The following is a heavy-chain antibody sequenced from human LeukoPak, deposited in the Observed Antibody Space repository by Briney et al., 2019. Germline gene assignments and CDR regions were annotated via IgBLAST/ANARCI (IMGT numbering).Heavy chain of an antibody. CDR1: GYTFTSYD. J-gene: IGHJ3*02. D-gene: IGHD3-10*01. CDR3: ARGLNTMVRGASDAFDI. V-gene: IGHV1-8*02. CDR2: MNPNSGNT. Sequence: ASVKVSCKASGYTFTSYDINWVRQATGQGLEWMGWMNPNSGNTGYAQKFQGRVTMTRDTSTSTVYMELSSLRSEDTAVYYCARGLNTMVRGASDAFDIWGQGTMVTVSS.